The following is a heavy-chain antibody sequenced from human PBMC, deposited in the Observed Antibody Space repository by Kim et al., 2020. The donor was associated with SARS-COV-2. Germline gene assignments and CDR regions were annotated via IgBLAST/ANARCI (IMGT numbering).Heavy chain of an antibody. J-gene: IGHJ4*02. Sequence: GGSRRLSCAASGFAFSRYSMNWVRQAPGKGLEWISSITPSGDNVWYADSVKGRFTISRGNAKNSLFLQMNSLRVEDAAVYYCARDTYSSGGDVWDCGGQG. CDR1: GFAFSRYS. CDR2: ITPSGDNV. D-gene: IGHD6-19*01. CDR3: ARDTYSSGGDVWDC. V-gene: IGHV3-21*01.